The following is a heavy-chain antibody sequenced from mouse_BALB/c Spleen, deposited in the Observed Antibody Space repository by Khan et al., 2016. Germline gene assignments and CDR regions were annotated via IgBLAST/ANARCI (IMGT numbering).Heavy chain of an antibody. CDR3: ARAIDY. Sequence: EVELVESGGGLVQPGGSLRLSCATSGFTFTDYYMSWVRQPPGKALEWLGFIRNKVNGYTTAYSASVKGRFTISRDNSTSILYLQMNNLRAEDSATYYYARAIDYWGQGTSVTVSS. J-gene: IGHJ4*01. V-gene: IGHV7-3*02. CDR1: GFTFTDYY. CDR2: IRNKVNGYTT.